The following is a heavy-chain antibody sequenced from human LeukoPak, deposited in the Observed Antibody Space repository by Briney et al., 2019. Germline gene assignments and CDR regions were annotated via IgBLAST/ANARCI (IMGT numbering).Heavy chain of an antibody. D-gene: IGHD1-1*01. V-gene: IGHV3-21*01. CDR2: ITVTTTFI. CDR3: ARDLPGELGRGVFDI. Sequence: GGSLRLSCAASGFTFSSYNMNWVRQAPGKGLEWVSSITVTTTFIYYADSVKGRLTISRDNAKNSLYLQMNTLRVEGTALYYCARDLPGELGRGVFDIWGQGTMVTVSS. J-gene: IGHJ3*02. CDR1: GFTFSSYN.